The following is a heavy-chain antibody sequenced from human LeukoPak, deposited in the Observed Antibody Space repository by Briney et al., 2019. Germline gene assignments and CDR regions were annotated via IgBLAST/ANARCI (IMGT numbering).Heavy chain of an antibody. Sequence: SGTLSLTCAVSGVSISSSNWWHWVRQPPGKGLEWIGEIYHSGSTNYNPSLKSRVTISVDKSKNQFSLKLSAVTAADTAVYYCASVRRGFGESSKYYSYYYMDVWGNGTTVTISS. D-gene: IGHD3-10*01. CDR1: GVSISSSNW. V-gene: IGHV4-4*02. J-gene: IGHJ6*03. CDR3: ASVRRGFGESSKYYSYYYMDV. CDR2: IYHSGST.